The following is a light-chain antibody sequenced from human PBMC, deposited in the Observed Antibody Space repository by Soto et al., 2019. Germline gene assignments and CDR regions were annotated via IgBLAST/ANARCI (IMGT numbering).Light chain of an antibody. CDR1: HNINVY. CDR3: HQSYSNPRT. CDR2: DAS. Sequence: DIQMTQSPSSLSASVGDRVTITCRASHNINVYLSWYQQKAGQAPKLLIYDASSLQGGVPSRFSGSRSGTDFTLTISSLQPEDFATYYCHQSYSNPRTFGQGTKVDIK. J-gene: IGKJ1*01. V-gene: IGKV1-39*01.